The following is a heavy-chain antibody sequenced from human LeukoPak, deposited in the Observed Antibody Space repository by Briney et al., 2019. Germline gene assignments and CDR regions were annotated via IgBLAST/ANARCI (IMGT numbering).Heavy chain of an antibody. CDR1: GGSISSSSYY. V-gene: IGHV4-61*02. CDR3: ARGPYYFDY. CDR2: IYTSGST. D-gene: IGHD1-26*01. J-gene: IGHJ4*02. Sequence: SETLSLTCTVSGGSISSSSYYWGWIRQPAGKGLEWIGRIYTSGSTNYNPSLKSRVTMSVDTSKNQFSLNLSSVTAADTAVYYCARGPYYFDYWGQGTLVTVSS.